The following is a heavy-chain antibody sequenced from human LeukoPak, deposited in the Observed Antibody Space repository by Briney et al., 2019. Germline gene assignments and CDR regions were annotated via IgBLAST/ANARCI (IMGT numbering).Heavy chain of an antibody. CDR3: ARQHCSSTSCYRDWFDP. CDR2: IYYSGST. Sequence: PSETLSLTCTVSGGSISSHSWSWIRQPPGKGLEWIGYIYYSGSTNYNPSLKSRVTISVDTSKYQFSLKLTSVTAADTAVYYCARQHCSSTSCYRDWFDPWGQGALVTVSS. D-gene: IGHD2-2*01. J-gene: IGHJ5*02. CDR1: GGSISSHS. V-gene: IGHV4-59*11.